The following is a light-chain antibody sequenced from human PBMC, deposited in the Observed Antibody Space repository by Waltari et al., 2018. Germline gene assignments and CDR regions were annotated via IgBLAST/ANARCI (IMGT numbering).Light chain of an antibody. CDR1: SSNIGAGHD. J-gene: IGLJ2*01. Sequence: QSGLTQPPSVSGAPGQRVTISCTGSSSNIGAGHDLHGYQLLPGTAPKLLIYGNSNRPSGVPDRFSGSKSGTSASLAITGLQAEDEADYYCQSYDSSLSGSVFGGGTKLTVL. CDR2: GNS. V-gene: IGLV1-40*01. CDR3: QSYDSSLSGSV.